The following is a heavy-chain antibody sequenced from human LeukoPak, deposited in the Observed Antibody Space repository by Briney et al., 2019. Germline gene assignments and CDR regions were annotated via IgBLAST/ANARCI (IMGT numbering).Heavy chain of an antibody. CDR2: IHHRGGT. Sequence: SETLSLTCAVYGGTFSAFHWTWIRQPPGKGLEWIGDIHHRGGTNYNTSLKSRVTISLDTSKNQFSLKLSSVTAADSGIYYCARRGRGALPGRRSKPEKWLTPWGQGTLVTVSS. J-gene: IGHJ5*02. CDR1: GGTFSAFH. V-gene: IGHV4-34*01. CDR3: ARRGRGALPGRRSKPEKWLTP. D-gene: IGHD3-10*01.